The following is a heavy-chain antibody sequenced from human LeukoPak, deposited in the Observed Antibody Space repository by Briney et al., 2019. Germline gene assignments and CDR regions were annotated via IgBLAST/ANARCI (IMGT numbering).Heavy chain of an antibody. D-gene: IGHD3-10*01. CDR2: INHSGST. V-gene: IGHV4-34*01. Sequence: SETLSLTCAVYGGSFSGYYWSWIRQPPGKGLEWIGEINHSGSTNYNPSLRSRVTISVDTSKNQFSLKLSSVTAADTAVYYCARVNSYGSGSYNWFDPWGQGTLVTVSS. CDR3: ARVNSYGSGSYNWFDP. J-gene: IGHJ5*02. CDR1: GGSFSGYY.